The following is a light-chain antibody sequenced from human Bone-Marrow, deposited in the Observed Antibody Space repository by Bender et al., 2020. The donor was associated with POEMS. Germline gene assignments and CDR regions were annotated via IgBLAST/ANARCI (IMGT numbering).Light chain of an antibody. CDR3: QAWDTYSVI. CDR1: KLGDKY. V-gene: IGLV3-1*01. J-gene: IGLJ2*01. CDR2: QDS. Sequence: SYELTQPPSVSVSPGQTASITCSGDKLGDKYACWYQQKPGQSPVLVIYQDSKRPSGIPERFSGSNSGNTATLTISGTQATDEADYYCQAWDTYSVIFGGGTKLTVL.